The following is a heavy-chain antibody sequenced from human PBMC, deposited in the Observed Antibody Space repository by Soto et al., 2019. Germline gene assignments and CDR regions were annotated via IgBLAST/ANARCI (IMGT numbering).Heavy chain of an antibody. V-gene: IGHV1-2*04. Sequence: ASVKVSCKASGYTFTGYYMHWVRQAPGQGLEWMGWINPNSGGTNYAQKFQGWVTMTRDTSISTAYMELSRLRSDDTAVYYCARESYYYDSSGPKPYYCYYGMYVRGQGTTVTVSS. J-gene: IGHJ6*02. D-gene: IGHD3-22*01. CDR2: INPNSGGT. CDR3: ARESYYYDSSGPKPYYCYYGMYV. CDR1: GYTFTGYY.